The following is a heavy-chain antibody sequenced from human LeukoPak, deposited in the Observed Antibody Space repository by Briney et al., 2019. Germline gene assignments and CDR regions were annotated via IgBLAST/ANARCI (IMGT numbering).Heavy chain of an antibody. Sequence: SETLSLTCAVSGGSISSSNWWSWVRQPPGKGLEWIGEIYHSGSTNYNPSLKSRVTISVDKSKNQFSLRLNSMTAADTAVYYCARMDSSADFFDYWGQGTLVTVSS. V-gene: IGHV4-4*02. J-gene: IGHJ4*02. CDR2: IYHSGST. CDR1: GGSISSSNW. CDR3: ARMDSSADFFDY. D-gene: IGHD3-22*01.